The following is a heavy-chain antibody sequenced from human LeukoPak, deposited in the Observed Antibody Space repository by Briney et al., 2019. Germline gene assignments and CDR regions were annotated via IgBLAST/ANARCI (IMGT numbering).Heavy chain of an antibody. Sequence: GWSLRLSSAASGFTFDDYAMHWVRQAPGKSLEWVSGISWNSRSIGYADSVKGRFTISRDNAKNSLYLQMNSLRAEDTALYYCAKDMRGFDYWGQGTLVTVSS. CDR2: ISWNSRSI. CDR1: GFTFDDYA. V-gene: IGHV3-9*01. CDR3: AKDMRGFDY. J-gene: IGHJ4*02.